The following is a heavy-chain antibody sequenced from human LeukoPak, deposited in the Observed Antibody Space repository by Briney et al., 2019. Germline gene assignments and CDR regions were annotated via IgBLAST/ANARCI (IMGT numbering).Heavy chain of an antibody. CDR2: ISSSSSTI. CDR1: GFTFSSYS. D-gene: IGHD3-3*01. Sequence: PGGSLRLSCAASGFTFSSYSMNWVRQAPGKGLEWVSYISSSSSTIYYADSVKGRFTISRDNAKNSLYLQMNSLRDEDTAVYYCARGDFWSGSETGFDPWGQGTLVTVSS. J-gene: IGHJ5*02. CDR3: ARGDFWSGSETGFDP. V-gene: IGHV3-48*02.